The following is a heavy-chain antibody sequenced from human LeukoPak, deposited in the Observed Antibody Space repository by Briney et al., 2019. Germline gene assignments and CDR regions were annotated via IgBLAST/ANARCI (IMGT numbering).Heavy chain of an antibody. D-gene: IGHD1-7*01. J-gene: IGHJ4*02. Sequence: GGSLRLSCAASGFIFSTYAMTWLRQAPGKGLEWVSSISSSSSYIYYADSVKGRFTISRDNAKNSLYLQMNSLRAEDTAVYYCARPKYNWNYGSLNYWGQGTLVTVSS. CDR3: ARPKYNWNYGSLNY. CDR2: ISSSSSYI. V-gene: IGHV3-21*01. CDR1: GFIFSTYA.